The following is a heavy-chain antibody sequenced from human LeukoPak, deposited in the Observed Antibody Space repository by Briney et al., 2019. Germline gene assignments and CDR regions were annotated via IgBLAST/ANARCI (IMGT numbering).Heavy chain of an antibody. CDR3: ASSGGSCYVCWFDP. CDR2: ISGSGGST. CDR1: GFTFSSYA. Sequence: GGSLRLSCAAPGFTFSSYAMSWVRQAPGKGLEWVSAISGSGGSTYYADSVKGRFTISRDNSKNTLYLQMNSLRAEDTAVYYCASSGGSCYVCWFDPWGQGTLVTVSS. J-gene: IGHJ5*02. V-gene: IGHV3-23*01. D-gene: IGHD2-15*01.